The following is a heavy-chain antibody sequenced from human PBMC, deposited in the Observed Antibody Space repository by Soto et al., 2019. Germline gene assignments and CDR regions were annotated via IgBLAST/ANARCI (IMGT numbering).Heavy chain of an antibody. CDR1: GFTLSTYG. J-gene: IGHJ4*02. CDR3: ARDNVDHSYYFDW. Sequence: QVQLVESGGGVVQPGRSLRLSCAASGFTLSTYGMHWVRQAPGKGLEWVAIIWYDGSNEYYAESVKGRFTISRDNSKNTMYLQMSSLRAEDTAVYYCARDNVDHSYYFDWWGQGTLVTVSS. D-gene: IGHD3-16*01. V-gene: IGHV3-33*01. CDR2: IWYDGSNE.